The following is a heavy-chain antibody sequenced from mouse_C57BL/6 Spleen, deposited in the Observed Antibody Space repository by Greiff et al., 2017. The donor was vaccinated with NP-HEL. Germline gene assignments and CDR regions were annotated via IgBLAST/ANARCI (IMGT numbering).Heavy chain of an antibody. CDR3: ARRDYYGSPFAY. V-gene: IGHV1-26*01. CDR2: INPNNGGT. CDR1: GYTFTDYY. J-gene: IGHJ3*01. Sequence: EVQLQQSGPELVKPGASVKISCKASGYTFTDYYMNWVKQSPGKSLEWIGDINPNNGGTSYNQKFKGKATLTVDKSSSTAYMELRSLTSEDSAVYYCARRDYYGSPFAYWGQGTLVTVSA. D-gene: IGHD1-1*01.